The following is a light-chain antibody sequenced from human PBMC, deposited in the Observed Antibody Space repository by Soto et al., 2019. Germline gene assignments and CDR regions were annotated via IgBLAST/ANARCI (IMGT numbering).Light chain of an antibody. V-gene: IGKV3-20*01. J-gene: IGKJ1*01. CDR2: GAS. CDR3: QQYGSSPPT. Sequence: EIVLTQSPGTLSLSPGERATLSCRASQSVSSNYLAWYQRKPGHAPRLLIYGASNRATGIPNRFSGSGAGTDFTLTITRLEQEDFVVYYCQQYGSSPPTFGQGTKVEI. CDR1: QSVSSNY.